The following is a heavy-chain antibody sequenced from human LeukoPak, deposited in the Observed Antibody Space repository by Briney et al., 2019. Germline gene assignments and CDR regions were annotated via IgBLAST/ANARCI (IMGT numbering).Heavy chain of an antibody. V-gene: IGHV1-2*02. J-gene: IGHJ5*02. CDR3: ARTRQQLARNWFDP. CDR2: INPNSGGT. Sequence: ASVKVSCKASGYTFTGYYMHWVRQAPGQGLEWMGWINPNSGGTNYAQKFQGRVTMTRDTSISTAYMKLSRLRSDDTAVYYCARTRQQLARNWFDPWGQGTLVTVSS. D-gene: IGHD6-13*01. CDR1: GYTFTGYY.